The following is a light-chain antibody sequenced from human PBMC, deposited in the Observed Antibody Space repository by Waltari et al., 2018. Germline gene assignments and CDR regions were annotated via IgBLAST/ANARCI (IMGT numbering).Light chain of an antibody. CDR3: QTGGHGTWV. CDR1: SGHSSNV. J-gene: IGLJ3*02. Sequence: QLVLTQSPSASASLGASVKLTCTLSSGHSSNVIAWHQQQPEKGPRYLTKVNSDGSHSKGDEIPDRFSGSSSGAEHYLTISSLQSEDEADYYCQTGGHGTWVFGGGTKLTVL. V-gene: IGLV4-69*01. CDR2: VNSDGSH.